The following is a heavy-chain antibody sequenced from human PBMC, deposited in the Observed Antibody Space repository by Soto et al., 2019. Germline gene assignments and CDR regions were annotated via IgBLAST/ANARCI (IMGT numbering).Heavy chain of an antibody. CDR3: ARHVNLPLAGTGFDP. V-gene: IGHV4-59*08. CDR1: GGSISSYY. Sequence: SETLSLTCTVSGGSISSYYWSWIRQPPGKGLEWIGYIYNIGSTNYNPSLRSRVTMSIDTSQEQFSLKLSSVTATDTAVYYCARHVNLPLAGTGFDPWGQGTLVTVSS. D-gene: IGHD6-19*01. J-gene: IGHJ5*02. CDR2: IYNIGST.